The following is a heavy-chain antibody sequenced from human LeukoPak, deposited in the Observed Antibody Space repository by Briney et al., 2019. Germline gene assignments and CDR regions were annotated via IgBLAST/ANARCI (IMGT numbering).Heavy chain of an antibody. D-gene: IGHD2-15*01. CDR2: IIPILGIA. J-gene: IGHJ4*02. V-gene: IGHV1-69*04. CDR1: GGTFSSYA. CDR3: ARFPPRYCSGGSCLPY. Sequence: ASVNVSCKASGGTFSSYAISWVRQAPGQGLEWMGRIIPILGIANYAQKFQGRVTITADKSTSTAYMELSSLRSEDTAVYYCARFPPRYCSGGSCLPYWGQGTLVTVSS.